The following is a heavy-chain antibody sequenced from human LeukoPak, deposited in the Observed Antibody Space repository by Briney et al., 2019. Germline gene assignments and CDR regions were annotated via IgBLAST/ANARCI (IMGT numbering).Heavy chain of an antibody. V-gene: IGHV1-18*01. CDR1: GYSFTSFP. CDR2: ISAYNGNT. CDR3: ARVMGGSYLDY. D-gene: IGHD3-16*02. Sequence: WASVKVSCKASGYSFTSFPIIWVRQAPGQGLEWMGWISAYNGNTNYAQKLQGRVTMTTDTSTSTAFMELRSLTSVDTAVYYCARVMGGSYLDYWGQGTLVTVSS. J-gene: IGHJ4*02.